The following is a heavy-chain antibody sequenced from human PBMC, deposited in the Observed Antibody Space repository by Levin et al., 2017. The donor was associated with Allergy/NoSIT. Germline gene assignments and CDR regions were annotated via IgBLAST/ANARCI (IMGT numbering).Heavy chain of an antibody. Sequence: PGGSLRLSCAASGFTFSSYSMNWVRQAPGKGLEWVSYISSSSSTIYYADSVKGRFTISRDNAKNSLYLQMNSLRAEDTAVYYCAREAGVSMEPWYFDLWGRGTLVTVSS. J-gene: IGHJ2*01. D-gene: IGHD2-8*01. CDR1: GFTFSSYS. V-gene: IGHV3-48*01. CDR3: AREAGVSMEPWYFDL. CDR2: ISSSSSTI.